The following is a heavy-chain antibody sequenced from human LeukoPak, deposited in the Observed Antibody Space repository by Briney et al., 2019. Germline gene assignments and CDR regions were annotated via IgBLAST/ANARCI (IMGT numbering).Heavy chain of an antibody. D-gene: IGHD6-13*01. CDR3: ARSSIIAAAGPYYFDY. CDR2: INPSGSST. V-gene: IGHV1-46*01. Sequence: ASVKVSCKASGYTFTGYYMHWVRQAPGQGLEWLGLINPSGSSTLYAQKFQGRVTMTRDMSTTTDYMELSSLRSEDTAVYYCARSSIIAAAGPYYFDYWGQGTLVTVSS. CDR1: GYTFTGYY. J-gene: IGHJ4*02.